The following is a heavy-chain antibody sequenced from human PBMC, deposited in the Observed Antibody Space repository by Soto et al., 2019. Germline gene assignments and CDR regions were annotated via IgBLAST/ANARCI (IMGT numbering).Heavy chain of an antibody. D-gene: IGHD5-12*01. CDR2: ISGYSSYI. V-gene: IGHV3-21*06. Sequence: LRLSCAASGFTFSDYSMNWVRQAPGKGLEWVSSISGYSSYIYYADSVKGRFTISRDNAKNSVYLQMNSLRAEDTAVYYCARGGSGYSGNDPFGVDVWGQGTTVTVSS. J-gene: IGHJ6*02. CDR3: ARGGSGYSGNDPFGVDV. CDR1: GFTFSDYS.